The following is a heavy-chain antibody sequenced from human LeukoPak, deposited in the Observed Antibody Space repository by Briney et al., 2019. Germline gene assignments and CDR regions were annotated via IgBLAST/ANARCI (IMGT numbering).Heavy chain of an antibody. CDR3: ASSNGNIFDY. V-gene: IGHV3-53*01. CDR2: IYSGGST. Sequence: LEWVSVIYSGGSTYYADSVKGRFTISRDNSKNTLYLQMNSLRAEDTAVYYCASSNGNIFDYWGQGTLVTVSS. D-gene: IGHD4-23*01. J-gene: IGHJ4*02.